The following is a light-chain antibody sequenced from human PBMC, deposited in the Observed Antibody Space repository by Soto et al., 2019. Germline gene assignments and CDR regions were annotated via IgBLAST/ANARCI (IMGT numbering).Light chain of an antibody. CDR2: GAS. Sequence: EIVMTQSPATLSVSPVERATLSCRASQSVSSNLAWYQQKPGQAPRLLIYGASTRATGIPARFSGSGSGTEFTLTISSLQSEDFAVYYCQKYNNWPPYTFGQGTKLEIK. V-gene: IGKV3-15*01. J-gene: IGKJ2*01. CDR1: QSVSSN. CDR3: QKYNNWPPYT.